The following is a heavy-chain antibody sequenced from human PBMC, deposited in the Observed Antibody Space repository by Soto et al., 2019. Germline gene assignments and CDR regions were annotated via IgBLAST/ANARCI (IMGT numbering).Heavy chain of an antibody. CDR1: GFTFSSYR. D-gene: IGHD2-15*01. CDR2: IKQDGSEK. J-gene: IGHJ3*02. Sequence: GGSLRLSCAASGFTFSSYRMNWVRQAPGKGLEWVANIKQDGSEKYYVDSVKGRFTISRDNAKNSLSLQLTSLRPGDTAVYYCATNASGGNDAFDIWGQGTMVTVSS. V-gene: IGHV3-7*01. CDR3: ATNASGGNDAFDI.